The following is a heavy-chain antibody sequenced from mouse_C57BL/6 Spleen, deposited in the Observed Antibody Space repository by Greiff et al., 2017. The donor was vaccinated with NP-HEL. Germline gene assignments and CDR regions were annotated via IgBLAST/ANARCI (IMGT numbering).Heavy chain of an antibody. CDR1: GYTFTDYE. Sequence: QVQLQQSGAELVRPGASVTLSCKASGYTFTDYEMHWVKQTPVHGLEWIGAIDPETGGTAYNQKFTGKAILTADKSSSTAYMELRSLTSEDSAVYYCTRSGGFAYWGQGTLVTVSA. CDR3: TRSGGFAY. J-gene: IGHJ3*01. V-gene: IGHV1-15*01. CDR2: IDPETGGT.